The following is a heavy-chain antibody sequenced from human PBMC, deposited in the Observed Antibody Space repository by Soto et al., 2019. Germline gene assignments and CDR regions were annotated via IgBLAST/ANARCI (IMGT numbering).Heavy chain of an antibody. D-gene: IGHD3-9*01. CDR1: GGSISSGGYS. V-gene: IGHV4-30-2*01. CDR2: IYHSGST. J-gene: IGHJ6*02. CDR3: ARGGPMSYDILTGRLGDYSYGMDV. Sequence: QLQLQESGSGLVKPSQTLSLTCAVSGGSISSGGYSWSWIRQPPGKGLEWIGYIYHSGSTYYNPSVKRRVTISVDRSKNQFSLKLSSVTAADTAVYYCARGGPMSYDILTGRLGDYSYGMDVWGQGTTVTVSS.